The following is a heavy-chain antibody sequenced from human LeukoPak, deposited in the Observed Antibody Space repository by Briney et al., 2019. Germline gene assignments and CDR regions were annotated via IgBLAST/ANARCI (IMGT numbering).Heavy chain of an antibody. CDR1: GYTFTGYY. Sequence: ASVKVSCKASGYTFTGYYLHWVRQAPGQGPEWMGWINPTSGGTNYAQKFQGRVTMTTDTSTSTAYMELRSLRSDDTAVYYCARDHLVEYSSSWYGYWGQGTLVTVSS. CDR3: ARDHLVEYSSSWYGY. CDR2: INPTSGGT. J-gene: IGHJ4*02. D-gene: IGHD6-13*01. V-gene: IGHV1-2*02.